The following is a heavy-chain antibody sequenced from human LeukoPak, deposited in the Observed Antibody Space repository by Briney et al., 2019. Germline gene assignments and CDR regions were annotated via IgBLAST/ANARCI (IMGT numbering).Heavy chain of an antibody. V-gene: IGHV4-30-2*05. CDR1: GGSISSGGYS. CDR3: ASSKKDYYGMDV. J-gene: IGHJ6*02. CDR2: IYHSGST. Sequence: PSETLSLTCAVSGGSISSGGYSWSWIRQPPGKGLEWIGYIYHSGSTYYNPSLKSRVTISVDTSKNQFSLKLSSVTAADTAVYYCASSKKDYYGMDVWGQGTTVTVSS.